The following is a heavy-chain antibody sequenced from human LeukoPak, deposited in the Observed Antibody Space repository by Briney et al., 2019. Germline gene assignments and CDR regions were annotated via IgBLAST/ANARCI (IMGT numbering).Heavy chain of an antibody. J-gene: IGHJ5*02. CDR1: GFTFSSYA. CDR2: ISGSGGST. V-gene: IGHV3-23*01. CDR3: AKSHYCSSTSCYLGWFDP. D-gene: IGHD2-2*01. Sequence: GGSLRLSCAASGFTFSSYAMSWVRQAPGKGLEWVSAISGSGGSTYYADSVKGRFTISRDNSKNTLYLQMNSLRAEDTAVYYCAKSHYCSSTSCYLGWFDPWGQGTLVTVSS.